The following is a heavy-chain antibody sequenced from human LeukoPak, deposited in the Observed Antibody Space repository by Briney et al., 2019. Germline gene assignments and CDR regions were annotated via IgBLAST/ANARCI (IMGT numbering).Heavy chain of an antibody. CDR3: ARSKAYCGGDCYSPFDY. J-gene: IGHJ4*02. CDR1: GYSFTSYW. Sequence: GESLKISCKGSGYSFTSYWIGWVRQMPGKGLEWMGIIYPGDSDTSYSPSFQGQVTISADKSISTAYLQWSSLKASDTAMYYCARSKAYCGGDCYSPFDYWGQGTLVTVSS. V-gene: IGHV5-51*01. CDR2: IYPGDSDT. D-gene: IGHD2-21*02.